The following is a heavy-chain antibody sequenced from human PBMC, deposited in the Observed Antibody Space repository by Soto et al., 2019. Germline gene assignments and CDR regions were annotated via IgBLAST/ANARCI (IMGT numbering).Heavy chain of an antibody. CDR2: IYRSDSDI. CDR1: GYRITSYW. D-gene: IGHD3-10*01. J-gene: IGHJ6*02. Sequence: GESLKIYWNGAGYRITSYWIAWVHQRPGKGLEWMGIIYRSDSDIRYSPSFQGQVTISADKSINTAYLQWSSLKASDTAMYYCAGGGVRGVITRTRDYYGMDVWGQGTMVTVSS. CDR3: AGGGVRGVITRTRDYYGMDV. V-gene: IGHV5-51*07.